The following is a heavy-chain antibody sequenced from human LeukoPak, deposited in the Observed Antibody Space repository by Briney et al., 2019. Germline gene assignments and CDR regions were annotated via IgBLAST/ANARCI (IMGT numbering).Heavy chain of an antibody. CDR3: VRSWDY. V-gene: IGHV4-34*01. Sequence: SETLSLTCAVYGGSFSGYHWSWIRQPPGKGLEWIGEINHSGSTNYNPSLKSRVTISVDTSKNQFSLKLSSVTAADTAVYYCVRSWDYWGQGTLVTVSS. CDR2: INHSGST. J-gene: IGHJ4*02. CDR1: GGSFSGYH.